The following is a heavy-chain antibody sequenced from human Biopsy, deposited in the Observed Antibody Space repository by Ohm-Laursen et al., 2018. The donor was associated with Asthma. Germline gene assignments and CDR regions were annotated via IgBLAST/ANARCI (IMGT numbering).Heavy chain of an antibody. V-gene: IGHV3-30-3*01. Sequence: RSLRLSCAASGFRFNSYAVSWVRQAPGKGLEWVAVGGSYYDGGLKYYADSVNGRFTVSRDDSKNTLYLQMNSLRPDDTAVYYCARDVMEWYLPAFDFWGQGTLVTVSS. CDR3: ARDVMEWYLPAFDF. J-gene: IGHJ4*02. CDR2: GGSYYDGGLK. D-gene: IGHD3-3*01. CDR1: GFRFNSYA.